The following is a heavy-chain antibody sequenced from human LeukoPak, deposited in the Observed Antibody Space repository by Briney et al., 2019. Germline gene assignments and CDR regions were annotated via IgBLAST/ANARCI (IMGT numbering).Heavy chain of an antibody. CDR3: ATRYYYGSGSFSWFDP. CDR2: IYYSGST. CDR1: GGSISSGGYY. Sequence: RASETLSLTCTVSGGSISSGGYYWSWIRQHPGKGLEWIGYIYYSGSTYYNPSLKSRVTISVDTSKNQFSLKLSSVTAADTAVYYCATRYYYGSGSFSWFDPWGQGTLVTVSS. V-gene: IGHV4-31*03. J-gene: IGHJ5*02. D-gene: IGHD3-10*01.